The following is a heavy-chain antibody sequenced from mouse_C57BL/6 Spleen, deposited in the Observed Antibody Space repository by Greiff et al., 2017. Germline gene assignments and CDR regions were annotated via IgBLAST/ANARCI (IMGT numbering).Heavy chain of an antibody. Sequence: VQLQQSGAELVKPGASVKLSCKASGYTFTEYTIHWVKQRSGQGLEWIGWFYPGSGSIKYNEKFKDKATLTADKTSSTVYMRLSGLTSEDSAVYFCAIHDYDGNFGWYFDVWGTGTTLTVSS. CDR1: GYTFTEYT. D-gene: IGHD2-1*01. V-gene: IGHV1-62-2*01. CDR2: FYPGSGSI. CDR3: AIHDYDGNFGWYFDV. J-gene: IGHJ1*03.